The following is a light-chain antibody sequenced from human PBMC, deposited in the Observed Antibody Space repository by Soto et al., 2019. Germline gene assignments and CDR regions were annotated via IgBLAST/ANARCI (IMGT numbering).Light chain of an antibody. CDR3: QQCGSSLWT. Sequence: EIVLTQSPGTLSLSPGERATLSCRASQSVSSSYLAWYQQKPGKAPRLLIYGPSSRATGIPDRFSGSGSGTDFTLTISRLEPEDFAVYYCQQCGSSLWTFGQGTKVEIK. CDR2: GPS. CDR1: QSVSSSY. V-gene: IGKV3-20*01. J-gene: IGKJ1*01.